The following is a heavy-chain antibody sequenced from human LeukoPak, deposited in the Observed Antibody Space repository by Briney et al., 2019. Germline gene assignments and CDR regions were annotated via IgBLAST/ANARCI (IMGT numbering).Heavy chain of an antibody. Sequence: PGGSLRLSCAASGFTFSTYWMHWVRQAPGKGLMWVSRCDSDGSGTTYVDSVKGRFTVSRDNAKNSLYLQMNSLRAEDTAVYYCARDYSGSYYGVDYWGQGTLVTVSS. CDR3: ARDYSGSYYGVDY. V-gene: IGHV3-74*01. CDR2: CDSDGSGT. J-gene: IGHJ4*02. D-gene: IGHD1-26*01. CDR1: GFTFSTYW.